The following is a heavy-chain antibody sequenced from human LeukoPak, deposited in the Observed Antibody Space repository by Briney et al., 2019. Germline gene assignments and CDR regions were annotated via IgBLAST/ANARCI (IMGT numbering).Heavy chain of an antibody. D-gene: IGHD5-12*01. CDR1: GFTLSSYA. Sequence: PGGSLRLSCAASGFTLSSYAMSWVRRAPRKGLEWVSGITVSGTNTYDADSVKGRFTISRDNSKNAVYLQINSLRAEDTAVYYCARSIMGLNSAYDIWGQGTMVTVSS. CDR3: ARSIMGLNSAYDI. J-gene: IGHJ3*02. V-gene: IGHV3-23*01. CDR2: ITVSGTNT.